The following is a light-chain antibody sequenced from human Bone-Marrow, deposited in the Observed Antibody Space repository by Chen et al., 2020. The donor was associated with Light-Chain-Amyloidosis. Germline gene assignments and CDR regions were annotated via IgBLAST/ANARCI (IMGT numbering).Light chain of an antibody. CDR3: MQGTHWPPYT. CDR2: KVS. CDR1: RSLVYTDGNTY. J-gene: IGKJ2*01. Sequence: DVVMTQSPLSLPVTLGQPASISCRSSRSLVYTDGNTYLNWFQQRPGQSPRRLIFKVSNRDSGVPDRVSGSGSGTDFTRKISRVEAEDVGVYYCMQGTHWPPYTFGQGTKLEIK. V-gene: IGKV2-30*01.